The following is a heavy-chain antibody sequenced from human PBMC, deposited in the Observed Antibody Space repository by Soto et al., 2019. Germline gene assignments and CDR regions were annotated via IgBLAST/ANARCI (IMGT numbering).Heavy chain of an antibody. Sequence: SVKVCCKASGGTFSSYTIRWVRQATGQGLEWMGRIIPILGIANYAQKFQGRVTITADKSTSTAYMELSSLRSEDTAVYYCARGDCSSTSCYEWPMDIWGKGTTVTVSS. J-gene: IGHJ6*03. CDR2: IIPILGIA. CDR1: GGTFSSYT. CDR3: ARGDCSSTSCYEWPMDI. D-gene: IGHD2-2*01. V-gene: IGHV1-69*02.